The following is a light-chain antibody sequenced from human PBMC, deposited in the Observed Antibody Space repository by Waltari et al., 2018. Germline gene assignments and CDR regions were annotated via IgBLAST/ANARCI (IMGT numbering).Light chain of an antibody. CDR2: TAS. V-gene: IGKV1-5*03. CDR3: QQYNSYACT. CDR1: QSISSW. Sequence: DIQMTQSPSTLSASVGDRVTIPCRASQSISSWLAVYEQKPGKAPKLLIYTASSLESGVPSRFSGSGSGTEFTLTISSLQPDDFATYYCQQYNSYACTFGQGTKLEIK. J-gene: IGKJ2*02.